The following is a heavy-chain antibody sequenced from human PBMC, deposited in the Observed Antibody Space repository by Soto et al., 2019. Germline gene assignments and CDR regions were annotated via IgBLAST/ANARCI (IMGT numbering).Heavy chain of an antibody. J-gene: IGHJ5*02. CDR1: GGSISSGGYY. CDR2: IYYSGST. D-gene: IGHD6-13*01. CDR3: ARCMRRGGAAAGNWFDP. Sequence: QVQLQESGPGLVKPSQTLSLTCTVSGGSISSGGYYWSWIRQHPGKGLEWIGYIYYSGSTYYNPFLKSRVPISVDTSKSQFSQRLSSVTAADTAVYYCARCMRRGGAAAGNWFDPWGQGTLVTVSS. V-gene: IGHV4-31*03.